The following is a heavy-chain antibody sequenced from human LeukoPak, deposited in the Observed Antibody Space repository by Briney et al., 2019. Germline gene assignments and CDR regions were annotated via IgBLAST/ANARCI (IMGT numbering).Heavy chain of an antibody. J-gene: IGHJ4*02. D-gene: IGHD3-16*01. CDR2: IYYSGST. CDR1: GGSISSRSYY. V-gene: IGHV4-39*01. Sequence: SETLSLTCTVSGGSISSRSYYWGWIRQPPGKGLEWIGSIYYSGSTYYNPSLKSRVTISVDTSKNQFSLKLSSVTAADTAVYYCARHEAVWGAPDYFDYWGQGTLVTVFS. CDR3: ARHEAVWGAPDYFDY.